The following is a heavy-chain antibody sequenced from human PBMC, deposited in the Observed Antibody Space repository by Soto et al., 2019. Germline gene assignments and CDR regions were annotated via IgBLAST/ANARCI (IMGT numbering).Heavy chain of an antibody. CDR2: IYYSGST. V-gene: IGHV4-59*01. CDR1: GGSISSYY. D-gene: IGHD4-17*01. Sequence: ASETLSLTCTVSGGSISSYYWSWIRQPPGKGLEWIGYIYYSGSTNYNPSLKSRVTISVDTSKNQFSLKLSSLTAADTAVYYCARDTRYGVLDYWGQGTLVTVSS. CDR3: ARDTRYGVLDY. J-gene: IGHJ4*02.